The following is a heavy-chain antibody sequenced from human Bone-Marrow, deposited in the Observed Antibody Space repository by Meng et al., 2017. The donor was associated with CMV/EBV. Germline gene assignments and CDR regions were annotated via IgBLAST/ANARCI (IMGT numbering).Heavy chain of an antibody. D-gene: IGHD1-26*01. CDR1: GYTFTSYG. J-gene: IGHJ6*02. CDR2: ISAYNGNT. Sequence: ASVKVSCKASGYTFTSYGISWVRQAPGQGLEWMGWISAYNGNTNYTQKLQGRVTMTTDTSTSTAYMELRSLRSDDTAVYYCARRSYYPDYYYYGMDVWGQGITVIVSS. CDR3: ARRSYYPDYYYYGMDV. V-gene: IGHV1-18*01.